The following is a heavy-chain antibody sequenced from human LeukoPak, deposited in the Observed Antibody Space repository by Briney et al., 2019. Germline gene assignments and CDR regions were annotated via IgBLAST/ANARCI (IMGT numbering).Heavy chain of an antibody. D-gene: IGHD5-18*01. V-gene: IGHV3-74*01. CDR2: INGDGSST. CDR1: GLAFSTYW. CDR3: ARDRGYSYGD. Sequence: GGSLRLSCAASGLAFSTYWMHWVRQAPGKGLVWVSRINGDGSSTSYADSVKGRFTISRDNAKNTLYLQMNRLRAEDTAVYYCARDRGYSYGDWGQGTLVTVSS. J-gene: IGHJ4*02.